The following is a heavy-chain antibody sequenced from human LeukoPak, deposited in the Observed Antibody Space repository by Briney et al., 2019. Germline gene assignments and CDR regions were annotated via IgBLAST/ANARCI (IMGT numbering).Heavy chain of an antibody. CDR3: AKRRIAAAGLHFDY. V-gene: IGHV3-23*01. Sequence: GGSLRLSCAASGFSFSSFAMSWVRQAPGKGLEWVSAISGSGGSTYYADSVKGRFTISRDNSKNTLYLQMNSQRAEDTAVYYCAKRRIAAAGLHFDYWGQGTLVTVSS. D-gene: IGHD6-13*01. CDR1: GFSFSSFA. J-gene: IGHJ4*02. CDR2: ISGSGGST.